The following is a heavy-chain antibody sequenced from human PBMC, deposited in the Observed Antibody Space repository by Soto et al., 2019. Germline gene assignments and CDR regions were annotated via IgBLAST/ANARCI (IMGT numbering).Heavy chain of an antibody. J-gene: IGHJ4*02. CDR2: ISGSSTTK. CDR3: ARRYCSGTSCDPLDS. Sequence: EVQLVESGGGLVQPGGSLRLSCAASGFTFSGYSMNWVRQAPGKGLDWVSYISGSSTTKYYADSVKGRFTISRDNAKNALYLQMDSLRADDTAVYYCARRYCSGTSCDPLDSWGQGVLVTVSS. V-gene: IGHV3-48*01. D-gene: IGHD2-15*01. CDR1: GFTFSGYS.